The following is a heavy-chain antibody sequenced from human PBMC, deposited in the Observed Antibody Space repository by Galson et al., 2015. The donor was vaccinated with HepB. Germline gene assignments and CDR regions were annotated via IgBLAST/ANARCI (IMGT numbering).Heavy chain of an antibody. CDR1: GGTFSSYA. Sequence: SVKVSCKASGGTFSSYAISWVRQAPGQGLEWMGRIIPILGIANYAQKFQGRVTITADKSTSTAYMELSSLRSEDTAVYYCARVLGVCGGDCYPDYWGQGTLVTVSS. J-gene: IGHJ4*02. D-gene: IGHD2-21*02. CDR3: ARVLGVCGGDCYPDY. V-gene: IGHV1-69*04. CDR2: IIPILGIA.